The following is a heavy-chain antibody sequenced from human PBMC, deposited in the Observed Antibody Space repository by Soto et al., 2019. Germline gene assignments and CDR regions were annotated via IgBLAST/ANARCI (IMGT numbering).Heavy chain of an antibody. CDR1: GYTFTGYY. V-gene: IGHV1-2*02. Sequence: QVQLVQSGAEVKEPGASVKVSCKASGYTFTGYYMHWARQAPGQGLEWMGWIKSFNGDTNYAQKFQGRVTLTRDTSISTAYMDLDSLTSDDTAVYYCERVASPYNDVFTGTWCDPWGQGPLVTVSS. J-gene: IGHJ5*02. CDR2: IKSFNGDT. D-gene: IGHD3-9*01. CDR3: ERVASPYNDVFTGTWCDP.